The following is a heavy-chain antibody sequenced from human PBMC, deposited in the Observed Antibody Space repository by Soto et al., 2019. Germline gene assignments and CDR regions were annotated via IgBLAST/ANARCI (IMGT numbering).Heavy chain of an antibody. Sequence: ASETLSLTCAVYGGSFSGYYWSWIRQPPGKGLEWIGEINHSGSTNYNPSLKSRVTISVDTSKNQFSLKLSSVTAADTAVYYCARGRLRFHRHYYYMDVWGKGTTVTVSS. V-gene: IGHV4-34*01. CDR3: ARGRLRFHRHYYYMDV. CDR2: INHSGST. CDR1: GGSFSGYY. D-gene: IGHD5-12*01. J-gene: IGHJ6*03.